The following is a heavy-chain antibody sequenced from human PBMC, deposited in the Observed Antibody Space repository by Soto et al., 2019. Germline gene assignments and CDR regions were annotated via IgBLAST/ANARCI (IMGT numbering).Heavy chain of an antibody. D-gene: IGHD3-16*01. Sequence: QVQLQASGPGLVKPSETLSLTCTVSGGSISSYYWSWIRQPPGKGLEWIGYIYYSGSTNYNPSLKSRVTISVDTSKNLSSLKLSSVTAADTALYYCPSTYARNFDYWGQGTLVTVSS. CDR1: GGSISSYY. J-gene: IGHJ4*02. V-gene: IGHV4-59*01. CDR2: IYYSGST. CDR3: PSTYARNFDY.